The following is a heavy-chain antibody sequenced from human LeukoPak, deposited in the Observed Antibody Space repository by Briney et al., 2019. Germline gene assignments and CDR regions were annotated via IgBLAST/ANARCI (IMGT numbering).Heavy chain of an antibody. J-gene: IGHJ6*02. CDR3: TTDLRYSSGWYGDYYGMDV. CDR1: GFTFSNAW. CDR2: IKSKTDGGTT. V-gene: IGHV3-15*01. Sequence: PGGSLRLSCAASGFTFSNAWMSWVRQAPAKGLEWVGRIKSKTDGGTTDYAAPVKGRFTISRDDSKNTLYLQMNSLKTEDTAVYYCTTDLRYSSGWYGDYYGMDVWGQGTTVTVSS. D-gene: IGHD6-19*01.